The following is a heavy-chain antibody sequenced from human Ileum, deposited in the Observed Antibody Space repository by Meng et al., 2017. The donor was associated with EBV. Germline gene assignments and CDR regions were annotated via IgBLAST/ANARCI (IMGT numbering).Heavy chain of an antibody. D-gene: IGHD3-22*01. V-gene: IGHV4-34*01. CDR2: ITHSGST. J-gene: IGHJ4*02. Sequence: HVRVTKAGAGLFQPPEPLSLTWAVDGWSLSVYYWSWIRQPPGKGLECIGEITHSGSTNYNSSLKSRVTILVDTSKNQLSLKMNSVTAADTAVYYCARCYDSSGYYELNHFDHWGQGTLVTVSS. CDR3: ARCYDSSGYYELNHFDH. CDR1: GWSLSVYY.